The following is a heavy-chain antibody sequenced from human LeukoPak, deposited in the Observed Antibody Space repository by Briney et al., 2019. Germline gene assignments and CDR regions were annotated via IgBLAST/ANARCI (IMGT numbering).Heavy chain of an antibody. Sequence: GGSLRLSCAASGFTVSSNYMSWVRQAPGKGLEWVSVIYSGGSTYYADSVKGRFTISRDNSKNTLYLQMNSLRAEDTAVYYCARGRRARSQDRSKFYGMDVWGQGTTVTVSS. CDR2: IYSGGST. D-gene: IGHD2-15*01. V-gene: IGHV3-53*01. J-gene: IGHJ6*02. CDR3: ARGRRARSQDRSKFYGMDV. CDR1: GFTVSSNY.